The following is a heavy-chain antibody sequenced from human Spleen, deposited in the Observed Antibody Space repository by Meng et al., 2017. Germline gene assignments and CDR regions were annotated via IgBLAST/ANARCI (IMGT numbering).Heavy chain of an antibody. CDR3: ARVAYRWGGDCSYFDY. Sequence: QAQLQQWGAGLLKPSETLSLICAAFGGSFSGYYWSWIRQPPGKGLEWIGEINHSGSTNYNPSLKSRVTISVDTSKNQFSLKLSSVTAADTAVYYCARVAYRWGGDCSYFDYWGQGTLVTVSS. CDR1: GGSFSGYY. J-gene: IGHJ4*02. CDR2: INHSGST. D-gene: IGHD2-21*02. V-gene: IGHV4-34*01.